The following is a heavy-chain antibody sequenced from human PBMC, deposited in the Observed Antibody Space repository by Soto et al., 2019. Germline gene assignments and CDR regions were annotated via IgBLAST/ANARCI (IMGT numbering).Heavy chain of an antibody. J-gene: IGHJ4*02. CDR2: ISWNSGSI. V-gene: IGHV3-9*01. CDR3: AKDIYGSGSYYGIDY. CDR1: GFTFDDYA. D-gene: IGHD3-10*01. Sequence: EVQLVESGGGLVQPGRSLRLSCAASGFTFDDYAMHWVRQAPGKGLEWVSSISWNSGSIGYADSVKGRFTISRDNAKNSLYLQMNSLRAEDTALYYCAKDIYGSGSYYGIDYWGQGTLVTVSS.